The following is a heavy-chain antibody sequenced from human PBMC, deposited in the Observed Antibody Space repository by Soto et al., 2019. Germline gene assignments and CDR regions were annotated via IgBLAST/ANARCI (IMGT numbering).Heavy chain of an antibody. J-gene: IGHJ5*02. CDR1: GVTVSTDY. D-gene: IGHD5-12*01. CDR3: ARGAEGPGGS. Sequence: GGSLRLSCAASGVTVSTDYMTWVRQAPGKGLEWVSLIYSGGNTYYADSVRGRFTISRDNSKNTLYLHMDSLRAEDTAVYYCARGAEGPGGSWGQGTLVTVSS. V-gene: IGHV3-53*01. CDR2: IYSGGNT.